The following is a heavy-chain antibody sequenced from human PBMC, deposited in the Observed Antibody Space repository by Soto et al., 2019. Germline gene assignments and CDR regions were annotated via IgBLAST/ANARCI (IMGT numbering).Heavy chain of an antibody. CDR2: ISGSGSPI. CDR3: VIDNTKLCHWCLDR. J-gene: IGHJ5*02. Sequence: GGSLRLSCAASGFTFSSLEMTWVRKAPGKGLEWVSYISGSGSPIYYADSVKGRFTISRDNAKNSLYLQMNSPSADDAADYYCVIDNTKLCHWCLDRWSPGSLVT. CDR1: GFTFSSLE. V-gene: IGHV3-48*03. D-gene: IGHD2-8*01.